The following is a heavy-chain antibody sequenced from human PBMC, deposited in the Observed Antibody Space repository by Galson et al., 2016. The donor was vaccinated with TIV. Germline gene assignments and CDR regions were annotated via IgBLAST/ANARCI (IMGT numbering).Heavy chain of an antibody. V-gene: IGHV5-51*01. CDR3: ARLEGYDDSASDY. D-gene: IGHD3-22*01. CDR1: GYRFTNHW. CDR2: IYPGDSDT. J-gene: IGHJ4*02. Sequence: QSGAEVKKPGESLKISCKASGYRFTNHWIGWVRQMPGKGLEWMGVIYPGDSDTRYSPSFQGQVTISADKSRSTAPLQWSSLKASDTAMYYCARLEGYDDSASDYWGQGTLVTVSS.